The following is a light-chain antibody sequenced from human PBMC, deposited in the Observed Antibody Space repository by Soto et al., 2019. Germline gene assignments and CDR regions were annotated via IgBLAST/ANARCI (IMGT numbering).Light chain of an antibody. CDR3: AALDDSLNGRV. CDR2: SSN. J-gene: IGLJ3*02. V-gene: IGLV1-44*01. CDR1: HSNIGRNS. Sequence: QSVLTQPPSASGTPGQRVTIPCSGTHSNIGRNSVNWYLHLPGTAPRLLIFSSNQRPLGVPDRFSGSRSGTSASLAITGLRSEDDAYYYCAALDDSLNGRVFGGGTKVTVL.